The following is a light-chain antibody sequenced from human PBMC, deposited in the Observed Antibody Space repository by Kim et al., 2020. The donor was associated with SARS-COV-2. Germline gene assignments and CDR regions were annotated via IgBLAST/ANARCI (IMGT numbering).Light chain of an antibody. J-gene: IGKJ2*01. CDR3: QQYSHWPPYT. Sequence: EIVMTQSPATLSVSPGERVTLSCRASQSIDTNLAWYQQKPGQAPRLLIYGASTRAIDIPARFSGSGSGTEFTLIISSLQSEDFAVYYCQQYSHWPPYTFGQGTKLEI. CDR2: GAS. CDR1: QSIDTN. V-gene: IGKV3-15*01.